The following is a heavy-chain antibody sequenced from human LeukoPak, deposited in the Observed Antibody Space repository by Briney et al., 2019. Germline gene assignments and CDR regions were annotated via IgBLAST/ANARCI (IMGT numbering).Heavy chain of an antibody. CDR3: ALRPNPRRPDPNGDSGF. V-gene: IGHV3-23*01. D-gene: IGHD4-17*01. CDR1: GFTFSSYA. CDR2: ISGSGGST. Sequence: PGGSLRLSCAASGFTFSSYAMSWVRQAPGKGLEWVSAISGSGGSTYYADSVKGRFTISRDNSKNTLYLQMNSLRAEDTAVYYCALRPNPRRPDPNGDSGFWGQGTLVTVSS. J-gene: IGHJ4*02.